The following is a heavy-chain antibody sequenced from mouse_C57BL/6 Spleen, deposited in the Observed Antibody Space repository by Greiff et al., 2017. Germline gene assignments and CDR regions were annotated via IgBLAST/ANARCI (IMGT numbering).Heavy chain of an antibody. CDR1: GFTFSSYT. V-gene: IGHV5-9*01. D-gene: IGHD2-1*01. CDR2: ISGGGGNT. CDR3: ARRAYGNYVRYAMDY. Sequence: EVKLVESGGGLVKPGGSLKLSCAASGFTFSSYTMSWVRQTPEKRLEWVATISGGGGNTYYPDSVKGRFTISRDNAKDTLYLQMSSLRSEDTALYYCARRAYGNYVRYAMDYWGQGTSVTVSS. J-gene: IGHJ4*01.